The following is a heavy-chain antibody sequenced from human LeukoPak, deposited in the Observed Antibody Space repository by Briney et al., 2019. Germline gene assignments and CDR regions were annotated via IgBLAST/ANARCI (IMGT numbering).Heavy chain of an antibody. Sequence: GGSLTLSCAASGFTFSSYSMNWVRQAPWKGLEWVSYISSSSSTIYYADSVKGRFTISRDNAKNSLYLQMNSLRAEDTAVYYCAREFRGVISYFDYWGQGTLVTVSS. CDR1: GFTFSSYS. CDR2: ISSSSSTI. J-gene: IGHJ4*02. CDR3: AREFRGVISYFDY. D-gene: IGHD3-10*01. V-gene: IGHV3-48*01.